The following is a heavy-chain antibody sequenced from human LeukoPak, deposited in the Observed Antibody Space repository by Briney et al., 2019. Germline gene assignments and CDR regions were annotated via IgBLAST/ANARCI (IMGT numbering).Heavy chain of an antibody. J-gene: IGHJ6*03. CDR1: GYTFTGYY. V-gene: IGHV1-2*02. CDR3: ARIAVPAHRPDRTLYYYYMDV. Sequence: VASVKVSCKASGYTFTGYYMHWVRQAPGQGLEWMGWINPNSGGTNYAQKFQGRVTISTDESTSTAYMELSSLRSEDTAVYYCARIAVPAHRPDRTLYYYYMDVWGKGTTVTVSS. CDR2: INPNSGGT. D-gene: IGHD2-2*01.